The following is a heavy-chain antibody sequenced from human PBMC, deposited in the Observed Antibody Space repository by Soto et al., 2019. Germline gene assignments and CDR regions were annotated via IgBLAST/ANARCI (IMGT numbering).Heavy chain of an antibody. D-gene: IGHD1-26*01. CDR3: ARKRYSGTYRYAFDY. Sequence: QVQLVESGGGVVQPGRSLRLSCAASGFIFSNYAMFWVRQAPGKGLEGVAVISYDGNSKSYADSVKGRFTISRDNSKNMLYLQLNRLRDADMALYYCARKRYSGTYRYAFDYWGQGTLVTLSS. CDR2: ISYDGNSK. V-gene: IGHV3-30-3*01. J-gene: IGHJ4*02. CDR1: GFIFSNYA.